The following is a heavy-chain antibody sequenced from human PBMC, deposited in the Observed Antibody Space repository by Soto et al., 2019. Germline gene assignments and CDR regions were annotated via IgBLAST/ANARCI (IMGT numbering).Heavy chain of an antibody. Sequence: VQLVESGGGVVQPGRSLRLSCTASGFTFSTHNMNWVRQAPGKGLEWVSSISTSGSYIYYTDSVKGRFTISRDNAKNSLYLQMNSLRVEDTAVYYCAREIRDVVTAIYYFDFWGQGTLVTVSS. J-gene: IGHJ4*02. D-gene: IGHD2-21*02. V-gene: IGHV3-21*01. CDR2: ISTSGSYI. CDR3: AREIRDVVTAIYYFDF. CDR1: GFTFSTHN.